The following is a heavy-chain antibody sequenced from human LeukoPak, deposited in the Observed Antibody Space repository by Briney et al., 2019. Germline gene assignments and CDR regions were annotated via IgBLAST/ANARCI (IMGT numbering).Heavy chain of an antibody. CDR3: ARDLGQQLVKNYYYYMDV. V-gene: IGHV1-18*01. CDR1: GYTFTSYS. CDR2: ISAYNGNT. D-gene: IGHD6-13*01. Sequence: ASVTVSFTASGYTFTSYSISWVRHAPGQGLEWMGWISAYNGNTNYAQKLQGRVTMTTDTSTSTAYMELRSLRSDDTAVYYCARDLGQQLVKNYYYYMDVWGKGTTVTVSS. J-gene: IGHJ6*03.